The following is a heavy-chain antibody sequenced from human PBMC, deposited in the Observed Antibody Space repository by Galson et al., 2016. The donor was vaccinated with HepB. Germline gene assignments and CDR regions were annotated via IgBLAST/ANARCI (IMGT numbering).Heavy chain of an antibody. CDR1: GYNFNIYY. D-gene: IGHD3-22*01. CDR2: INPSDGAT. CDR3: ARELGLRANFDDITGLPTDH. J-gene: IGHJ4*02. Sequence: SVKVSCKASGYNFNIYYIHWVRQAPGQGPEWMGTINPSDGATRYVKKFQGRLTLTRDTSTASVSMELRSLRSDDTAVYYCARELGLRANFDDITGLPTDHWGQGTLVTVSS. V-gene: IGHV1-46*02.